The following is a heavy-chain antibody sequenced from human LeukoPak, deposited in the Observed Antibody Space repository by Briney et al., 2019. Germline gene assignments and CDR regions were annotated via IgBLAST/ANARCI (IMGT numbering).Heavy chain of an antibody. J-gene: IGHJ1*01. V-gene: IGHV3-23*01. CDR1: GFTFTSYS. CDR2: ISGGGGST. Sequence: GGSLRLSCAASGFTFTSYSMNWVRQAPGKGLEWVSTISGGGGSTYYADSVKGRFTISRDNSKNTLYLQMNSLRAEDTAVYYCRGPTEYFQHWGQGTLVTVSS. CDR3: RGPTEYFQH.